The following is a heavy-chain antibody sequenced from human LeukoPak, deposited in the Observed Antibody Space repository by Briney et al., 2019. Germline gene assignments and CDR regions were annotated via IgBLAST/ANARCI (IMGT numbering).Heavy chain of an antibody. CDR2: IKQDGSEK. D-gene: IGHD3-22*01. V-gene: IGHV3-7*01. CDR1: GFTFSSYW. CDR3: ARDQGSRYYYDSSGSHFDY. J-gene: IGHJ4*02. Sequence: GSLSLSCAASGFTFSSYWMSWVRQAPGKGLEWVANIKQDGSEKYYVDSVKGRFTISRDNAKNSLYLQMNSLRAEDTAVYYCARDQGSRYYYDSSGSHFDYWGQGTLVTVSS.